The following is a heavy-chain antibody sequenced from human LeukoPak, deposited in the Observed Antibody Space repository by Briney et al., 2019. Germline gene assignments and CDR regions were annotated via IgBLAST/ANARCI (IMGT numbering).Heavy chain of an antibody. CDR1: GDSFRGYY. Sequence: SETLSLTCDVSGDSFRGYYWTWVRQPPGKGLEWIGHISHSGSTNYSPSLTSRVSISIDTSKNQFSLKLSSVTAADTAVYYCARGVIGDYVWGSYPTHFDYWGQGTLVTVSS. D-gene: IGHD3-16*02. J-gene: IGHJ4*02. CDR2: ISHSGST. CDR3: ARGVIGDYVWGSYPTHFDY. V-gene: IGHV4-34*01.